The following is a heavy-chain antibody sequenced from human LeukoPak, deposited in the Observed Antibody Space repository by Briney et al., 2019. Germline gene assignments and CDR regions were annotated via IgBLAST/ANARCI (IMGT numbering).Heavy chain of an antibody. Sequence: ASVKVSCKASGYTFTGYYMHWVRQAPGQGLEWMGWINPNSGGTNYAQKFQGRVTMTRDTSISTAYMELSRLRSDDTAVYYCARVSYSNYEGDAFDIWGQGTMVTVSS. CDR3: ARVSYSNYEGDAFDI. V-gene: IGHV1-2*02. J-gene: IGHJ3*02. D-gene: IGHD4-11*01. CDR1: GYTFTGYY. CDR2: INPNSGGT.